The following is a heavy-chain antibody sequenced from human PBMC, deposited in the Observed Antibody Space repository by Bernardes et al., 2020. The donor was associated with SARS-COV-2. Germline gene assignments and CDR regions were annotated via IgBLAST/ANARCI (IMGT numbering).Heavy chain of an antibody. CDR1: GYTFSSCD. CDR2: MNPYSGDA. J-gene: IGHJ4*02. V-gene: IGHV1-8*01. Sequence: ASVKVSCKASGYTFSSCDINWVRQAPGQGLEWMGWMNPYSGDAGYAQKFQGRVTMTRNTSISTAYMELSSLTFEDTAVYYCARGEYYDSGGYASPLDDWGQGTLVTVSS. CDR3: ARGEYYDSGGYASPLDD. D-gene: IGHD3-10*01.